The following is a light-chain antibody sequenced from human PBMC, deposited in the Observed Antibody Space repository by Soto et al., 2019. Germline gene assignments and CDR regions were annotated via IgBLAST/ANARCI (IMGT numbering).Light chain of an antibody. J-gene: IGLJ3*02. CDR2: AVT. V-gene: IGLV2-14*01. CDR3: SSYTASGTRV. Sequence: QSVLTQPASVSGSPGQSFTISCTGTSGDVGGYNYVSWSQQSPGKVPKLIIYAVTNRPSGVSNRFSGSKSGNTASLTISRLQAEDEADYYCSSYTASGTRVFGGGTKVTVL. CDR1: SGDVGGYNY.